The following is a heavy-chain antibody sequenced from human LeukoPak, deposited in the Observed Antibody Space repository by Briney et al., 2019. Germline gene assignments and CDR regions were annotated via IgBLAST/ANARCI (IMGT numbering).Heavy chain of an antibody. Sequence: PSETLSLTRTASGGSISSYYWSWIRQPPGKGLEWIGYIYYSGSTNYNPSLKSRVTISVDTSKNQFSLKLSSVTAADTAVYYCARAPPYSSGWSSWADWGQGTLVTVSS. CDR1: GGSISSYY. V-gene: IGHV4-59*01. D-gene: IGHD6-19*01. CDR3: ARAPPYSSGWSSWAD. J-gene: IGHJ4*02. CDR2: IYYSGST.